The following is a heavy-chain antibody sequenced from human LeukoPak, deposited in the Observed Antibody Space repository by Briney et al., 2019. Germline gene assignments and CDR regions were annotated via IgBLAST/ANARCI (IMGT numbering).Heavy chain of an antibody. J-gene: IGHJ3*02. Sequence: GGSLRLSCAASGFTFSSYGMHWVRQAPGKGLEWVAVIWYDGSNKYYADSVKGRFTISRDNSKNTLYLQMNSLRAEDTAVYYCARGQGSEYQLLCAFDIWGQGTMVTVSS. D-gene: IGHD2-2*01. CDR1: GFTFSSYG. CDR3: ARGQGSEYQLLCAFDI. CDR2: IWYDGSNK. V-gene: IGHV3-33*01.